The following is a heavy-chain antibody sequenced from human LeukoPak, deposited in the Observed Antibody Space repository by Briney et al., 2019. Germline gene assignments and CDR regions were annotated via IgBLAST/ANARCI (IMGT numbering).Heavy chain of an antibody. D-gene: IGHD3-22*01. CDR1: GFTFSSYA. V-gene: IGHV3-30-3*01. J-gene: IGHJ4*02. Sequence: PGGSLRLSCAASGFTFSSYAMHWVRQAPGQGLEWLAIISYDGSNKYYADSVKGRFTISRDNSKNTLYLQMNSLRAEDTAVYYCARDGHNSGYSFMEKYPHFDYWGQGTLVTVSS. CDR2: ISYDGSNK. CDR3: ARDGHNSGYSFMEKYPHFDY.